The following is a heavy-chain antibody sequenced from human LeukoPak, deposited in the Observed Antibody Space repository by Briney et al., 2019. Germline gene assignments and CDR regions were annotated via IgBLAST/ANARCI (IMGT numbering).Heavy chain of an antibody. Sequence: GGSLRLSCAASGFTFSSYSMNWVRQAPGKGLEWVSYISSSSSSTYYADSVKGRFTISRDNAKNSLYLQMNSLRDEDTAVYYCAREAVGYFDYWGQGTLVTVSS. CDR2: ISSSSSST. CDR1: GFTFSSYS. J-gene: IGHJ4*02. D-gene: IGHD4-23*01. CDR3: AREAVGYFDY. V-gene: IGHV3-48*02.